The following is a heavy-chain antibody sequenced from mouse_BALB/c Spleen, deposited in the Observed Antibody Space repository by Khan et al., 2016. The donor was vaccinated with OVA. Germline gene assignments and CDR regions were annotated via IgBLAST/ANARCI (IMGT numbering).Heavy chain of an antibody. CDR1: GYSITSAYA. CDR3: ARGRGY. CDR2: INYSGST. D-gene: IGHD3-3*01. J-gene: IGHJ3*02. Sequence: EVQLQESGPGLVKPSQSLSLTCTVTGYSITSAYAWNWIRQLPGNRLEWMGYINYSGSTSYTPSLKSRISITRDTSKNQFFLQLNYVTAEDTDTYYGARGRGYWGQGTLVTVSA. V-gene: IGHV3-2*02.